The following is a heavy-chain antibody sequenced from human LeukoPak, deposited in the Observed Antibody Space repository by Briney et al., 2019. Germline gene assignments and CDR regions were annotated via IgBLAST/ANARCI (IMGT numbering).Heavy chain of an antibody. CDR2: INLSGGST. CDR1: GFTFINYY. D-gene: IGHD4/OR15-4a*01. Sequence: GASVKVSCKASGFTFINYYMHWVRQAPGQGLEWLGIINLSGGSTRYPQKFQDRVTMTRDTSTSTVYMELGSLRSEDTAVYYCARDLDYGEKSEDYWGQGTLVTVSS. J-gene: IGHJ4*02. CDR3: ARDLDYGEKSEDY. V-gene: IGHV1-46*01.